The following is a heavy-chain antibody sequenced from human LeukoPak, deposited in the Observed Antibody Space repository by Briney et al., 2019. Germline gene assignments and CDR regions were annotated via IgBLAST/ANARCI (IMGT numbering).Heavy chain of an antibody. CDR2: ISSSSSYI. CDR3: ARDAVLLWFGELLDVYFDY. J-gene: IGHJ4*02. D-gene: IGHD3-10*01. CDR1: GFTFSSYR. V-gene: IGHV3-21*01. Sequence: GGSLRLSCAASGFTFSSYRMTWVRQAPGKGLEWVSSISSSSSYIYYADSVKGRFTISRDNAKNSLYLQMNSLRAEDTAVYYCARDAVLLWFGELLDVYFDYWGQGTLVTVSS.